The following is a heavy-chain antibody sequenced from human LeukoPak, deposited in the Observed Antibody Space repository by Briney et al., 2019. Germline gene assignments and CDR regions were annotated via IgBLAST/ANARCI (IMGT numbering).Heavy chain of an antibody. J-gene: IGHJ6*03. CDR2: INSDGSTT. CDR3: ARDHDDFWSGQPYYYYYMDV. Sequence: PGGSLRLSCTASGFTFSNYWMHWVRQAPGKGLVWVSRINSDGSTTNYADSVKGRFTISRDNTKNTLYLQMNSLRAEDTAVYYCARDHDDFWSGQPYYYYYMDVWGKGTTVTVSS. D-gene: IGHD3-3*01. CDR1: GFTFSNYW. V-gene: IGHV3-74*01.